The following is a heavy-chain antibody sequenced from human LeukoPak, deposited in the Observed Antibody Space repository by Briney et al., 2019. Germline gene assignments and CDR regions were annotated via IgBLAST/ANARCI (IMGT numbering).Heavy chain of an antibody. Sequence: GGSLRLSCGASGFTFRSSWMSWVRQAPGKGLEWVSAISGSGGSTYYADSVKGRFTISRDNAKNSLYLQLNSLRAEDTAVYYCARDPYSGSYSDYYYYYMDVWGKGTTVTVSS. CDR1: GFTFRSSW. CDR3: ARDPYSGSYSDYYYYYMDV. CDR2: ISGSGGST. J-gene: IGHJ6*03. D-gene: IGHD1-26*01. V-gene: IGHV3-23*01.